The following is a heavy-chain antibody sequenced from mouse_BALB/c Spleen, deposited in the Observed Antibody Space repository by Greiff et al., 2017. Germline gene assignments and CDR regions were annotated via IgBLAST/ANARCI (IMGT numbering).Heavy chain of an antibody. CDR1: GFTFSDYY. CDR3: ARDDYYAMDY. Sequence: EVQLQESGGGLVKPGGSLKLSCAASGFTFSDYYMYWVRQTPEKRLEWVATISDGGSYTYYPDSVKGRFTISRDNAKNNLYLQMSSLKSEDTAMYYCARDDYYAMDYWGQGTSVTVSS. J-gene: IGHJ4*01. CDR2: ISDGGSYT. V-gene: IGHV5-4*02.